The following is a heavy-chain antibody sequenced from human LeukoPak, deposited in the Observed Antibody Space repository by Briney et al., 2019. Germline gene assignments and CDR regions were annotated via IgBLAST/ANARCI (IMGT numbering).Heavy chain of an antibody. Sequence: ASVKVSCKASGYTFTGYYMHWVRQAPGQGLEWMGWINPNSGGTYYAQKFQGRVTMTTDTSTSTAYMELRSLRLDDTAVYYCARASESGWREFDYWGQGTVVTVSS. CDR1: GYTFTGYY. CDR3: ARASESGWREFDY. J-gene: IGHJ4*02. V-gene: IGHV1-2*02. CDR2: INPNSGGT. D-gene: IGHD6-19*01.